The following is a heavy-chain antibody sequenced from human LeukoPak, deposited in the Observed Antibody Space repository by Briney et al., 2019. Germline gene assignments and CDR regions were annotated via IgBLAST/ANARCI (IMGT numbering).Heavy chain of an antibody. V-gene: IGHV4-39*07. D-gene: IGHD2-2*01. CDR2: FYYSGST. Sequence: SGTLSLTCTVSGGSLSSSSYYWGWIRQPPGKGLEWIGSFYYSGSTYYNPSLKSRVTIPVNTSKNQFSLKQSSVTARGPAVYYCAREIVVVPAAYDYWGQGTLVTVSS. J-gene: IGHJ4*02. CDR1: GGSLSSSSYY. CDR3: AREIVVVPAAYDY.